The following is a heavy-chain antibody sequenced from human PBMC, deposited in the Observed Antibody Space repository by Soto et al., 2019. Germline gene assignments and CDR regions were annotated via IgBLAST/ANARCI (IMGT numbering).Heavy chain of an antibody. CDR2: ISYDETNK. D-gene: IGHD1-26*01. V-gene: IGHV3-30-3*01. CDR1: AFTFSSYS. Sequence: GGSLRLSCAASAFTFSSYSMHWVRQAPGKGLEWVAVISYDETNKQYGDSVKGRFTISRDNSKNALYLQMNFVTAADTAVYYCSRVGAEYLVSRGDRWLDPWGQGTLVTVSS. J-gene: IGHJ5*02. CDR3: SRVGAEYLVSRGDRWLDP.